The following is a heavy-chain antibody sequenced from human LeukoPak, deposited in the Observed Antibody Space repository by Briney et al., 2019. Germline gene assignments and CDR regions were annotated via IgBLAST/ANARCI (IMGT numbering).Heavy chain of an antibody. D-gene: IGHD3-22*01. Sequence: ASVKVSCKASGYTFTGYYMHWVRQAPGQGLEWMGWINPNSGGTNYAQKFQGRVTMTRDTSISTAYMELSSLRSEDTAVYYCARVYYDSWGDIWGQGTMVTVSS. CDR2: INPNSGGT. CDR1: GYTFTGYY. J-gene: IGHJ3*02. V-gene: IGHV1-2*02. CDR3: ARVYYDSWGDI.